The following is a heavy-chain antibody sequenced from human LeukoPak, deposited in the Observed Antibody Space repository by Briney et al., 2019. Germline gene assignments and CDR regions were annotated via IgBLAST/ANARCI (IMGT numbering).Heavy chain of an antibody. J-gene: IGHJ4*02. Sequence: GGSLRLSCAASGFIFKNYGMSWVRQAPGKGLEWVSAISGSGGSTYYADSVKGRFTISRDNSKNTLYLQMNSLRAEDTAVYYCARGLNYYYDSSGYYYPFVYWGQGTLVTVSS. CDR3: ARGLNYYYDSSGYYYPFVY. V-gene: IGHV3-23*01. D-gene: IGHD3-22*01. CDR1: GFIFKNYG. CDR2: ISGSGGST.